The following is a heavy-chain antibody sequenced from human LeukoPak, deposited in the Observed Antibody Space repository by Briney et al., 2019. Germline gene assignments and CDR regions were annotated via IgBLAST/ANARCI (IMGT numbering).Heavy chain of an antibody. D-gene: IGHD5-18*01. CDR1: GFTFNNFA. CDR3: AKDRGYNYGLCDY. V-gene: IGHV3-23*01. CDR2: ISGSGDNT. J-gene: IGHJ4*02. Sequence: SLRLSCAGSGFTFNNFAMSWVRQAPGKGVEWVSAISGSGDNTYYADSVKGRSTISRDTSKNTLFLQMNSLRAEDTAVYYCAKDRGYNYGLCDYWGQGTLVTVSS.